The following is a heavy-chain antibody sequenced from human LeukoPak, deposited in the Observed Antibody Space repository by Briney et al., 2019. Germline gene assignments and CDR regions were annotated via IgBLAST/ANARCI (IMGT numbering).Heavy chain of an antibody. J-gene: IGHJ5*02. CDR3: ATLDNSFNH. V-gene: IGHV4-30-4*08. CDR1: GDSISISSYY. CDR2: IFYSGTI. Sequence: PSETLSLTCTVSGDSISISSYYWSWIRQPPGKGLEWIASIFYSGTIYNNPSLKSRTLISVDTSKNQFSLRLTSVTAADTAVYFCATLDNSFNHWGQGTLVTVSS.